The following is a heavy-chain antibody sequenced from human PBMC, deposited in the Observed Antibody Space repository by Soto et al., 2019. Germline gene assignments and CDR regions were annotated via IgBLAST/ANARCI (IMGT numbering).Heavy chain of an antibody. CDR3: ARENRPGPFYYYYGMDV. D-gene: IGHD6-6*01. Sequence: SETLSLTCTVSGGSISSYYWSWIRQPAGKGLEWIGRIYTSGSTNYNPSLKSRVTMSVDTSKNQFSLKLSSVTAADTAVYYCARENRPGPFYYYYGMDVWGQGTTVTVSS. CDR1: GGSISSYY. V-gene: IGHV4-4*07. J-gene: IGHJ6*02. CDR2: IYTSGST.